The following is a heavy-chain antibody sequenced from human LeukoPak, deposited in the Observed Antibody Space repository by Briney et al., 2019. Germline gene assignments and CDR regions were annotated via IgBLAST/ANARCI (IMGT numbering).Heavy chain of an antibody. J-gene: IGHJ6*02. Sequence: GASVKVSCKASGYTFTCYYMHWVRQAPGQGLEWMGWINPNSGGTNYAQKFQGRVTMTRDTSISTAYMELSRLRSDDTAVYYCARVDRYCSSTSCYTLNHYYYGMDVWGQGTTVTVSS. CDR1: GYTFTCYY. V-gene: IGHV1-2*02. CDR3: ARVDRYCSSTSCYTLNHYYYGMDV. D-gene: IGHD2-2*02. CDR2: INPNSGGT.